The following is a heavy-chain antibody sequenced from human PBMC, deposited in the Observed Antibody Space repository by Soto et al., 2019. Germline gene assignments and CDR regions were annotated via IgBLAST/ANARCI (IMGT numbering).Heavy chain of an antibody. V-gene: IGHV4-34*01. CDR2: INHVGGT. D-gene: IGHD3-16*01. CDR1: GGFLSESY. J-gene: IGHJ5*02. CDR3: VRIRYQLPSSVLWLDP. Sequence: SETLSLTCGVYGGFLSESYWTWIRQPPGKGLEWIGEINHVGGTNYNPSLKSRVTMSVDTSQNQFSLRLISVTAADTAMYFCVRIRYQLPSSVLWLDPWGQGTPVTVSS.